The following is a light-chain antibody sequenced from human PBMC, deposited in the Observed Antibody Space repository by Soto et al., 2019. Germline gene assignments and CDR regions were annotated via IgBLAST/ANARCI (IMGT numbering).Light chain of an antibody. J-gene: IGKJ2*01. CDR2: GAS. CDR3: QQYGSSPPYT. V-gene: IGKV3-20*01. CDR1: QSVSSSY. Sequence: EIVLTQSPGTLSLSPGERATLSCRASQSVSSSYLAWYQQKPGQAPRLLIYGASSRATGIPDRFSGSGSGTDFTLIISRLEPEDFPVYYCQQYGSSPPYTFGQGTKLEIK.